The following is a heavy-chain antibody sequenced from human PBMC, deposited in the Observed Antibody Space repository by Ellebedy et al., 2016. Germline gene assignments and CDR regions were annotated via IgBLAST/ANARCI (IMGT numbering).Heavy chain of an antibody. CDR2: IKKDESEK. Sequence: GESLKISCAASGFTFSNYWMDWVRQAPGKGLEWVATIKKDESEKYYVDSVKGRFTISRDNVKNSLYLQMNSLRAEDTAIYYCANLWELGHWGQGTLVTVSS. V-gene: IGHV3-7*01. CDR1: GFTFSNYW. D-gene: IGHD1-26*01. CDR3: ANLWELGH. J-gene: IGHJ4*02.